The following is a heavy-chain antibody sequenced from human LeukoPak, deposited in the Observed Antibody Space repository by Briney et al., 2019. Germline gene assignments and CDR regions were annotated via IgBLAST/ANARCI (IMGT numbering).Heavy chain of an antibody. J-gene: IGHJ6*03. CDR2: ISGSGGST. V-gene: IGHV3-23*01. D-gene: IGHD1-26*01. CDR1: GFTFSSYA. CDR3: AKVTIEGLVGPWEYYMDV. Sequence: GGSLRLSCAASGFTFSSYAMSWVRQAPGKGLEWVSAISGSGGSTYYADSVKGRFTISRDNSKNTLYLQMNSLRAEDTAVYYCAKVTIEGLVGPWEYYMDVWGKGTTVTVSS.